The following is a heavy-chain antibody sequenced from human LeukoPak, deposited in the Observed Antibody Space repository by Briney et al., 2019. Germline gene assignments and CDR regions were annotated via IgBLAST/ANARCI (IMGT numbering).Heavy chain of an antibody. J-gene: IGHJ6*04. CDR2: ISYDGSNK. CDR1: GFTFSSYG. D-gene: IGHD6-13*01. CDR3: AKDQAAVDSSWQVWYYYYGMDV. Sequence: PGGSLRLSRAASGFTFSSYGMHWVRQAPGKGLEWVAVISYDGSNKYYADSVKGRFVISRDNSKNTLYLQMNSLRAEDTAVYYCAKDQAAVDSSWQVWYYYYGMDVWGKGTTVTVSS. V-gene: IGHV3-30*18.